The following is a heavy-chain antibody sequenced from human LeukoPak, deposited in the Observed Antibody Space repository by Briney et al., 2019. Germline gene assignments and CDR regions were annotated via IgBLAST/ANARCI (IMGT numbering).Heavy chain of an antibody. D-gene: IGHD6-13*01. CDR1: GGSISTYY. Sequence: SETLSLTCTLSGGSISTYYWSWIRQPPGKGLEWIGYIYYSGSTNYNPSLKSRVTISVDTSKNQFSLKLSSVTAADTAVYYCARSYSSSWLYEDYWGQGTLVTVSS. CDR3: ARSYSSSWLYEDY. V-gene: IGHV4-59*01. CDR2: IYYSGST. J-gene: IGHJ4*02.